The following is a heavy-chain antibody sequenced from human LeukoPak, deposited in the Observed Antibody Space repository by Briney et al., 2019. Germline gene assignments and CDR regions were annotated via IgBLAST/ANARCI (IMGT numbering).Heavy chain of an antibody. V-gene: IGHV3-7*01. Sequence: GGSLRLSCAASGFNFSTYWMSWVRQAPEKGLEWVAYIKEGENGRHYVDAVKGRFTISRDHAKNSLHLQMDSVRGEDGPVYFCARVRKDRRGYFTNYFDYAGQATLVTVSS. CDR2: IKEGENGR. CDR3: ARVRKDRRGYFTNYFDY. CDR1: GFNFSTYW. D-gene: IGHD5-12*01. J-gene: IGHJ4*02.